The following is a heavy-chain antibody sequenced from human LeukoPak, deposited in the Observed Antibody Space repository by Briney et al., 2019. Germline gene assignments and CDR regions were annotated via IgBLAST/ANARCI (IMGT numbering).Heavy chain of an antibody. J-gene: IGHJ4*02. CDR3: ARETYGGVFDY. CDR1: GGSIISGDYS. CDR2: IYHSGST. Sequence: SETLSLTCAVSGGSIISGDYSWSWSWIRQPPGKGLEWIGYIYHSGSTYYNPSLKSRVTISVDTSKNQFSLKLSSVTAADTAVYYCARETYGGVFDYWGQGTLVTVSS. V-gene: IGHV4-30-2*05. D-gene: IGHD4-17*01.